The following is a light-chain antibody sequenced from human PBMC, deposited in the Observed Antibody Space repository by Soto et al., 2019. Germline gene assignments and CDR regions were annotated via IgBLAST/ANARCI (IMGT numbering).Light chain of an antibody. Sequence: QSALTQPRSVSGSPGQSVTISCTGTSSDVGGSNYVTWYQQYPGTAPKLMIYDVTRRPSGVPDRFSGSKSGNTASLTISGLQAEDEADYYCCSYAGSYVWVFGGGTKLTVL. CDR1: SSDVGGSNY. J-gene: IGLJ3*02. CDR3: CSYAGSYVWV. V-gene: IGLV2-11*01. CDR2: DVT.